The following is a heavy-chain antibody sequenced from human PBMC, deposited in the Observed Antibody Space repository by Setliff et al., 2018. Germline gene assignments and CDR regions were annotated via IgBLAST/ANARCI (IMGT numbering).Heavy chain of an antibody. CDR3: ARDPKLVGAPERAFDY. J-gene: IGHJ4*02. D-gene: IGHD1-26*01. CDR2: ISPYNEKT. Sequence: ASVKVSCKTSGYNFITFGISWVRQAPGQGLEWMGWISPYNEKTNYAEKFQGRVTMTRDTSISTAYMELSRLKYDDTAVYYCARDPKLVGAPERAFDYWGQGTQVTVSS. V-gene: IGHV1-18*01. CDR1: GYNFITFG.